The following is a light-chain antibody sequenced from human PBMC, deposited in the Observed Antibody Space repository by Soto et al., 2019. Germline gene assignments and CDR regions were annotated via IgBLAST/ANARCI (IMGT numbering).Light chain of an antibody. V-gene: IGLV1-40*01. CDR2: GNS. J-gene: IGLJ3*02. CDR3: RSYASSLSAVV. CDR1: SSNIGGDYD. Sequence: QSVLTQPPSVSGAPGQTVTISCTGSSSNIGGDYDVHWYQQLPGTAPKLLIYGNSNRPSGVPDRFSGSKSGTSASLAITGLQAEDEADYYCRSYASSLSAVVFGGGTKLTVL.